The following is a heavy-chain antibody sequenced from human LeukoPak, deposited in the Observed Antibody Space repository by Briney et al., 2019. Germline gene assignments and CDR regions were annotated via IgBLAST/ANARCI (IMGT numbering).Heavy chain of an antibody. Sequence: PGGSLRLSCATSGFTFSSYSMNWVRQAPGKGLEWVSGINWNGGSTGYADSVKGRFTISRDNAKSSLYLQMNSLRAEDTALYYCARKRYYGSGSQFDYWGQGTLVTVSS. CDR1: GFTFSSYS. V-gene: IGHV3-20*04. J-gene: IGHJ4*02. D-gene: IGHD3-10*01. CDR3: ARKRYYGSGSQFDY. CDR2: INWNGGST.